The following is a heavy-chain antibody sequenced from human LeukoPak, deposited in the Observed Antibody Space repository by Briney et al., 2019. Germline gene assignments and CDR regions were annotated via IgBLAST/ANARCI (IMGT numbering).Heavy chain of an antibody. CDR2: IYSGGST. J-gene: IGHJ3*02. CDR1: GFTVSSNY. V-gene: IGHV3-66*04. D-gene: IGHD3-10*01. CDR3: ARRITMVRGVISDAFDI. Sequence: GGSLRLSCAASGFTVSSNYMSWVRQAPGKGLEWVSVIYSGGSTYYADPVKGRFTISRDNSKNTLYLQMNSLRAEDTAVYYCARRITMVRGVISDAFDIWGQGTMVTVSS.